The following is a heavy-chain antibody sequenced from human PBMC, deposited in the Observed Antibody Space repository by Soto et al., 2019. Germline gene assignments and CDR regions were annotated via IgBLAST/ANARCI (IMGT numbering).Heavy chain of an antibody. Sequence: SETLSLTCTVSGGSISGYYWSWIRQPPGKGLEWIGYMYNTGSTVYNPSFKSRVTISVDTSKNQFSLKLNSVTAADTAVYYCAKSITARPFDYWGQGALVTVS. CDR1: GGSISGYY. V-gene: IGHV4-59*01. CDR3: AKSITARPFDY. D-gene: IGHD6-6*01. CDR2: MYNTGST. J-gene: IGHJ4*02.